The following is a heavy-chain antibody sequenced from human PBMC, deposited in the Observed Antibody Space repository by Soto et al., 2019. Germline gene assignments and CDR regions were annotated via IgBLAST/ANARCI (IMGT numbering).Heavy chain of an antibody. D-gene: IGHD2-21*02. J-gene: IGHJ4*02. V-gene: IGHV1-46*01. CDR1: GDTFTNYY. CDR2: VNPSGGHT. CDR3: ARGGHVVVVTAAFEY. Sequence: QVQLMQSGAEVKKPGASVKVSCKASGDTFTNYYIHWVRQAPGQGLEWMGTVNPSGGHTTYSQNFLGRVAMTRDTSTSTLYMELTSLKSDDTAVYYCARGGHVVVVTAAFEYWGQGTLVTVSS.